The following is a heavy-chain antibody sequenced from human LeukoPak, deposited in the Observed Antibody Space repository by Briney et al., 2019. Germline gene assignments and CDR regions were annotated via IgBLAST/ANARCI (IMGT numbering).Heavy chain of an antibody. Sequence: GGSLRLSCAASGFTFSSYAMSWVRQAPGKGLEWVSAISGSGGSTYYADSVKGRLTISRDNSKNTLYLQMNSLRAEDTAVYYCAKSDYYDSSGYYPSAFDIWGQGTMVTVSS. V-gene: IGHV3-23*01. CDR3: AKSDYYDSSGYYPSAFDI. CDR1: GFTFSSYA. D-gene: IGHD3-22*01. J-gene: IGHJ3*02. CDR2: ISGSGGST.